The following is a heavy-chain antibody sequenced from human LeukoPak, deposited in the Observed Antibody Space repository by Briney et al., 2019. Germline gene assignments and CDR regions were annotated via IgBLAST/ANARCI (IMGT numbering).Heavy chain of an antibody. V-gene: IGHV3-23*01. CDR3: AKDPRRRGRNEYYFDY. CDR1: GFTFSSYA. CDR2: ISGSGGST. J-gene: IGHJ4*02. D-gene: IGHD1-1*01. Sequence: GGSLRLSCAASGFTFSSYAMSWVRQAPGKGLEWVSAISGSGGSTYYADSVKGRFTISRDNSKNTLYLQMNSLRAEDTAVYYCAKDPRRRGRNEYYFDYWGQGTLVTVSS.